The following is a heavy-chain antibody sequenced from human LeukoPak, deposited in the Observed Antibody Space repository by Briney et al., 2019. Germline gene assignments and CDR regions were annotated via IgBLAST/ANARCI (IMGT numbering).Heavy chain of an antibody. V-gene: IGHV3-66*01. CDR2: TSSGGNT. CDR1: GFTVSSNY. CDR3: ARDPRSGTGI. D-gene: IGHD1-1*01. Sequence: GGSLRLSCAASGFTVSSNYMNWVRQAPGTGLEWVSVTSSGGNTYYADSVQGRFTISRDNSKNTLYLQMNSLRAEDTAVYYCARDPRSGTGIWGQGALVTVSS. J-gene: IGHJ4*02.